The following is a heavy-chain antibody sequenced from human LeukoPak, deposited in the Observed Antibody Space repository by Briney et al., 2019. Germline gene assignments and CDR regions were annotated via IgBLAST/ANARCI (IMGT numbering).Heavy chain of an antibody. CDR1: GYSISSGYY. Sequence: SETLSLTCTVSGYSISSGYYWGWIRQPPGKGLEWIGSIYHSGSTYYNPSLKSRVTISVDTSKNQFSLKLSSVTAADTAVYYCARGKTGLRFLEWLLPKPADSSGHYYFDYWGQGTLVTVSS. CDR2: IYHSGST. J-gene: IGHJ4*02. V-gene: IGHV4-38-2*02. D-gene: IGHD3-3*01. CDR3: ARGKTGLRFLEWLLPKPADSSGHYYFDY.